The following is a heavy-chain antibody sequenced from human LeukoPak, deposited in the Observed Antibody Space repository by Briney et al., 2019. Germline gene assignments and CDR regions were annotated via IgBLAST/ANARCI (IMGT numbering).Heavy chain of an antibody. Sequence: GGSLRLSCAASGFTVSNYGMNWVRQAPGEGLEWVSYISSSGTTIYYADSVKGRFTISRDNAKNSLHLQMNSLRGEDTAVYYCARVTGTWWADYWGQGTLVTVSS. CDR3: ARVTGTWWADY. CDR2: ISSSGTTI. D-gene: IGHD2-8*02. J-gene: IGHJ4*02. CDR1: GFTVSNYG. V-gene: IGHV3-48*01.